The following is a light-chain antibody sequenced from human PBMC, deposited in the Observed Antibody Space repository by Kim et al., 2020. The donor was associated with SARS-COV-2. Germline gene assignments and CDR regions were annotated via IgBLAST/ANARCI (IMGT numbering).Light chain of an antibody. CDR2: WAS. J-gene: IGKJ4*01. CDR3: QQYYSTPLT. V-gene: IGKV4-1*01. Sequence: ATINCKSSHGVLYSSNNKNYLAWYQQKPGQPPNLLIYWASTRESGVPDRFSGSGSGTDFTLTISSLQAADVAVYYCQQYYSTPLTFGGGTKVDIK. CDR1: HGVLYSSNNKNY.